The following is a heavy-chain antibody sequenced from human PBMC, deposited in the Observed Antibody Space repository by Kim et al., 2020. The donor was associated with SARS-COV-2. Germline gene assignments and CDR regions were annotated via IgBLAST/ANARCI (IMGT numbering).Heavy chain of an antibody. J-gene: IGHJ6*02. CDR1: GFTFSDYY. CDR3: ARDIFRNLYSYGWSYYYGMDV. V-gene: IGHV3-11*01. D-gene: IGHD5-18*01. Sequence: GGSLRLSCAASGFTFSDYYMSWIRQAPGKGLEWVSYISSSGSAIYYADSVKGRFTISRDNAKNSLYLQMNSLRAEDTAVYYCARDIFRNLYSYGWSYYYGMDVWGQGTTVTVSS. CDR2: ISSSGSAI.